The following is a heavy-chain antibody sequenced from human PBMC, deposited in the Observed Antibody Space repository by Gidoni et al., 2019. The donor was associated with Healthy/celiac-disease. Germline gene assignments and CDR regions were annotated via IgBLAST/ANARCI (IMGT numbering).Heavy chain of an antibody. V-gene: IGHV4-34*01. J-gene: IGHJ4*02. CDR3: ASTYYDSSGYFFH. CDR1: GGSFSGYY. D-gene: IGHD3-22*01. CDR2: INHSGST. Sequence: QVQLQQWGAGLLKPSETLSLTCAVYGGSFSGYYWSWIRQPPGKGLEWIGEINHSGSTNYNPSLKSRVTISVDTSKNQFSLKLSSVTAADTAVYYCASTYYDSSGYFFHWGQGTLVTVSS.